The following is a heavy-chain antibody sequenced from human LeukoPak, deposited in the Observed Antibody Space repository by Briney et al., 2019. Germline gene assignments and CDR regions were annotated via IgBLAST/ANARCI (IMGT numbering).Heavy chain of an antibody. J-gene: IGHJ4*02. CDR1: GVSISSSNSY. Sequence: SDTLSRTCTVSGVSISSSNSYWGWIRQPPGKGREWIGSIYYSGNTYYHTSLKSQVSISIDTSKNQFFLRLTSVTAADTAVYYCARRLSYYGSSGYYLFDYWGQGTLVTVSS. D-gene: IGHD3-22*01. CDR2: IYYSGNT. CDR3: ARRLSYYGSSGYYLFDY. V-gene: IGHV4-39*07.